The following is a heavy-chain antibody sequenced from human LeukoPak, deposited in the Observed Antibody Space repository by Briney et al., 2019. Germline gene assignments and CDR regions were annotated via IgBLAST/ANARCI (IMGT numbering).Heavy chain of an antibody. Sequence: GGSLRRSCAASGFTFSSYEMNWVRQAPGKGLEWVSYISSSGSTIYYADSVKGRFTISRDSSKNTLYLQMNSLRAEDTAVYYCAILTNYYDSGRYYSLPNFFDYWGQGTLVTVSS. J-gene: IGHJ4*02. V-gene: IGHV3-48*03. CDR2: ISSSGSTI. CDR3: AILTNYYDSGRYYSLPNFFDY. D-gene: IGHD3-22*01. CDR1: GFTFSSYE.